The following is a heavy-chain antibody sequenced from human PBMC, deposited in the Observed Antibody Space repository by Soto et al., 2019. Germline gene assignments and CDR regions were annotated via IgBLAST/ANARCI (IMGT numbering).Heavy chain of an antibody. CDR3: AKEGGSGTQENV. CDR1: GFTFSNAW. D-gene: IGHD3-10*01. J-gene: IGHJ6*02. Sequence: GGSLRLSCVASGFTFSNAWMSWVRQAPGKGLEWVGRIKSNTDGGTTDYAAPVKGRFTISRDESKNTLYLQMNSLKTEDTAVYYCAKEGGSGTQENVWGQGTTVTVSS. CDR2: IKSNTDGGTT. V-gene: IGHV3-15*01.